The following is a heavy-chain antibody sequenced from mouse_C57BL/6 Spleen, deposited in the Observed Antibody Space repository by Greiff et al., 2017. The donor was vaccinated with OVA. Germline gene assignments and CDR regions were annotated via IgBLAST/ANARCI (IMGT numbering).Heavy chain of an antibody. CDR3: ARGSKGDHFDY. Sequence: VQLQQPGAELVMPGASVKLSCKASGYTFTSYWMHWVKQRPGQGLEWIGEIDPSDSYTNYNQKFKGKSTLTVDKSSSTAYMQLSSLTSEDSAVYYCARGSKGDHFDYWRQGTTLTVSS. V-gene: IGHV1-69*01. CDR2: IDPSDSYT. J-gene: IGHJ2*01. CDR1: GYTFTSYW. D-gene: IGHD2-5*01.